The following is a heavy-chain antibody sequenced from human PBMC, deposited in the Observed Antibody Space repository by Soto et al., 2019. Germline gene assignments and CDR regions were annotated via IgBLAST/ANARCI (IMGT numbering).Heavy chain of an antibody. Sequence: QITLKESGPTLVKPTQTLTLTCTFSGFSLSTSGVGVGWIRQPPGKALEWLALIYWDDDKRYSPSLKSRLNIXKXNSKNQVVLTMTNMDPVDTATYYCAHRLAATGLFDYWGQGTLVTVSS. V-gene: IGHV2-5*02. CDR2: IYWDDDK. J-gene: IGHJ4*02. D-gene: IGHD6-13*01. CDR3: AHRLAATGLFDY. CDR1: GFSLSTSGVG.